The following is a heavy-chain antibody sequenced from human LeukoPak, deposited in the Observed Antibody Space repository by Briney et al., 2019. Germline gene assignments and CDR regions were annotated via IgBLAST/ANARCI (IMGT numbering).Heavy chain of an antibody. D-gene: IGHD6-6*01. CDR3: AKVWGTSFYYFDY. Sequence: GGSLRLSCAASGFTFSNYAMGWVRQAPGKGLEWVSIISGSGDSTYFADSVKGRFTVSRDNSKNTLYLLMNSLRAEDTAVYYCAKVWGTSFYYFDYWGQGTLVTVSS. CDR2: ISGSGDST. J-gene: IGHJ4*02. V-gene: IGHV3-23*01. CDR1: GFTFSNYA.